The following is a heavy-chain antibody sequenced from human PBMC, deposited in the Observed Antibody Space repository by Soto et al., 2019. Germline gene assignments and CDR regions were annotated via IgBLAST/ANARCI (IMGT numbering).Heavy chain of an antibody. Sequence: EVQLLESGGGLVQPGGSLRLSCAASGFTFSSYAMSWVRQAPGKGLEWVSAISGSGCITYYADSVKGRFTISRDNSKNTLYLQMNSLRAEDTAVYYCAKPPGHGYYYMDGWCKGTTVTVSS. V-gene: IGHV3-23*01. CDR2: ISGSGCIT. CDR1: GFTFSSYA. J-gene: IGHJ6*03. CDR3: AKPPGHGYYYMDG.